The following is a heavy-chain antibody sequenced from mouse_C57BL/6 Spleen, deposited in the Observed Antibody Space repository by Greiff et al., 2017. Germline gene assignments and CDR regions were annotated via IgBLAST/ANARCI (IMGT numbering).Heavy chain of an antibody. CDR2: IDPENGDT. D-gene: IGHD2-5*01. J-gene: IGHJ2*01. V-gene: IGHV14-4*01. Sequence: EVQLQQSGAELVRPGASVKLSCTASGFNIKDDYMHWVKQRPEQGLEWIGWIDPENGDTEYASKFQGKATITADTSSNTAYLQLSSLTSEDTAVYYCTTWGYSNYADNYWGQGTTLTVSS. CDR3: TTWGYSNYADNY. CDR1: GFNIKDDY.